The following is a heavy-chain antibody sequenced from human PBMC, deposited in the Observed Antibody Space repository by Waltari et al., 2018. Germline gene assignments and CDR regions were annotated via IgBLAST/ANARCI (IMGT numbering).Heavy chain of an antibody. D-gene: IGHD3-10*01. CDR1: GDTFSTYP. J-gene: IGHJ4*02. Sequence: QVQLVQSGAEVKEPGSSVIISCKASGDTFSTYPISWVRRAPGQGLEWMGGSFHISGTTNYAQKFRDRVSITADASSNTAYMELNSLQFDDTAVYFCARESYGSGRCLDFWGQGTLVTVSS. CDR3: ARESYGSGRCLDF. V-gene: IGHV1-69*01. CDR2: SFHISGTT.